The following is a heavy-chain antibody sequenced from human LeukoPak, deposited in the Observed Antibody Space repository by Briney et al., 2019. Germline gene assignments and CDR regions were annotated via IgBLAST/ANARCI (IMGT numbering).Heavy chain of an antibody. CDR2: IYYSGST. Sequence: PSETLSLTCTVSGGSISSSSYYWGWIRQPPGKGLEWIGSIYYSGSTYYNPSLKSRVTISVDTSKNQFSLKLSSVTAADTAVYYCAQIRGYCSSTSCYTKWFDPWGQGTLVTVSS. CDR1: GGSISSSSYY. J-gene: IGHJ5*02. V-gene: IGHV4-39*07. CDR3: AQIRGYCSSTSCYTKWFDP. D-gene: IGHD2-2*02.